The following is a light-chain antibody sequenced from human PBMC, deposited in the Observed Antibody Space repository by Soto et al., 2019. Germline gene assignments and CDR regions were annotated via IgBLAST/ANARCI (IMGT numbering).Light chain of an antibody. V-gene: IGKV3-20*01. J-gene: IGKJ1*01. CDR1: LSVASNY. Sequence: EIVLTQSPGTLPLSPGERATLSCRASLSVASNYVAWYQQKPGQAPRLLIYAASGRATGIPDRFSGSGSGTDFTLTISRLESEDFAVYYCQQYGSAPGTFGQGTKVEIK. CDR3: QQYGSAPGT. CDR2: AAS.